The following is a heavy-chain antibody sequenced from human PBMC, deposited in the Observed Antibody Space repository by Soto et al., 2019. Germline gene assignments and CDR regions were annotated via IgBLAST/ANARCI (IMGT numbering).Heavy chain of an antibody. Sequence: QVQLVQSGAEVKKPGASVKVSCKASGYTFTSYGISWVRQAPGQGLEWMGWISPYNGNTNYAQKLQGRVTMTTDTXTXTXXMELRRLRSDDTAVYYCARGIGGYFGVDYYYGMDVWGQGTTVTVSS. V-gene: IGHV1-18*01. CDR3: ARGIGGYFGVDYYYGMDV. D-gene: IGHD3-16*01. CDR1: GYTFTSYG. CDR2: ISPYNGNT. J-gene: IGHJ6*02.